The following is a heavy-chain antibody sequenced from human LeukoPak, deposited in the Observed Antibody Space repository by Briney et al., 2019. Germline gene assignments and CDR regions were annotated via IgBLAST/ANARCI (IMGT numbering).Heavy chain of an antibody. CDR1: GYTFNNYA. J-gene: IGHJ6*02. Sequence: ASVKVSCKASGYTFNNYAINWVRQAPGQRLEWMGWINAGNGNTKYSQKFQGRVTITRDTSASTAYMELSSLRSEDTAVYYCARKYCSGGSCYDYYYYGMDVWGQGTTVTVSS. V-gene: IGHV1-3*01. CDR3: ARKYCSGGSCYDYYYYGMDV. D-gene: IGHD2-15*01. CDR2: INAGNGNT.